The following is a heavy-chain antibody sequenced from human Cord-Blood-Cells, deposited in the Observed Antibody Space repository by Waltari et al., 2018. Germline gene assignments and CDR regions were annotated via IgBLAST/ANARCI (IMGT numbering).Heavy chain of an antibody. CDR2: INPNSGGT. CDR3: ARGWSTRGAFDI. J-gene: IGHJ3*02. Sequence: QVQPVQSGAEVKKTGASVKVSCKASGYTFTGYYMHWVRQAPGPGLEWMGRINPNSGGTNYEQKFQGRVTMTRDTSISTAYMELGRLRSDDTAVYYCARGWSTRGAFDIWGQGTMVTVSS. CDR1: GYTFTGYY. D-gene: IGHD2-2*01. V-gene: IGHV1-2*06.